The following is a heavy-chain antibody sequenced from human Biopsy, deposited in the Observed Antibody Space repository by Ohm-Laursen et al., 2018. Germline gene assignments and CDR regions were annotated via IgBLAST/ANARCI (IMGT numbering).Heavy chain of an antibody. CDR2: IRSTGGST. V-gene: IGHV3-23*01. J-gene: IGHJ6*02. D-gene: IGHD3-3*01. CDR1: GFTFSSYA. Sequence: GSLRLSCAAFGFTFSSYAMSWVRQAPGKGLEWVSAIRSTGGSTYYANSVKGRFTISRDNSKNILFLQVNNLRAEDTAIYYCTKADDFWSPEGYYYYFSGMDVWGQGTTVTVSS. CDR3: TKADDFWSPEGYYYYFSGMDV.